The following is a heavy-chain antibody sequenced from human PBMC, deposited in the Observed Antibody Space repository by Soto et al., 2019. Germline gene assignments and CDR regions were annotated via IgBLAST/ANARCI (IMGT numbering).Heavy chain of an antibody. CDR2: ITSSTSYI. D-gene: IGHD2-8*01. CDR3: ARLNGYYYGMDV. CDR1: GFTFSSYS. J-gene: IGHJ6*02. V-gene: IGHV3-21*01. Sequence: EVQLVESGGGLVKPGGSLRLSCAASGFTFSSYSMNWVRQAPGKGPEWVSSITSSTSYIYYADSVKGRFTISRDNAKNSLYLQMNSLRAEDTAVYYCARLNGYYYGMDVWGQGTTVTVSS.